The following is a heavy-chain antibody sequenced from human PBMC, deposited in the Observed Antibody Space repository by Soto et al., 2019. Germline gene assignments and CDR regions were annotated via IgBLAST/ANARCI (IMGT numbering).Heavy chain of an antibody. CDR2: ISAYNGNT. Sequence: ASVKVSCKASGYTFTSYGISWVRQAPGQGLEWMGWISAYNGNTNYAQKLQGRVTMTTGTSTSTAYMELRSLRSDDTAVYYCARTGNYYDSSAMNWFDPWGQGTLVTVSS. V-gene: IGHV1-18*04. J-gene: IGHJ5*02. D-gene: IGHD3-22*01. CDR3: ARTGNYYDSSAMNWFDP. CDR1: GYTFTSYG.